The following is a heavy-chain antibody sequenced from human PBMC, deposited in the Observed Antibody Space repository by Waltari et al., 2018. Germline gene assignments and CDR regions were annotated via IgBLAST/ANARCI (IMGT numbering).Heavy chain of an antibody. D-gene: IGHD6-13*01. CDR2: IDHSGSP. Sequence: QVQLQQWGAGLLKPSETLSLTCAVYGGSFSGYYWNWIRQPPGRGLEWIGEIDHSGSPNCNPSLKSRIAISVDTSKNQFSLKLSSVTAADTALYYCVRGRSTSPLDFYFYYMDVWGKGTTVTVSS. J-gene: IGHJ6*03. V-gene: IGHV4-34*01. CDR3: VRGRSTSPLDFYFYYMDV. CDR1: GGSFSGYY.